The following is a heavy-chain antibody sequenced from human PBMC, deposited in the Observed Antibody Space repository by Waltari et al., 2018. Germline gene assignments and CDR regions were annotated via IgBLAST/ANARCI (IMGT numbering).Heavy chain of an antibody. CDR3: ARDDSYGQFMRFDF. D-gene: IGHD5-18*01. Sequence: EVQLVESGGGLIQPGGSLRLSCEASGLTVSRNYMSWVRQAPGKGLEWLSAIYSGGNTFYADSVKGRFNISIDNSKNTLYLQMNSRRVDDTAVYYCARDDSYGQFMRFDFWGQGTVVTVSS. V-gene: IGHV3-53*01. J-gene: IGHJ4*02. CDR2: IYSGGNT. CDR1: GLTVSRNY.